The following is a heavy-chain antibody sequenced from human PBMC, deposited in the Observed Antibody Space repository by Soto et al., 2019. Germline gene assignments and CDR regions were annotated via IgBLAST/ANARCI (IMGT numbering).Heavy chain of an antibody. D-gene: IGHD2-2*01. CDR1: GYTFTSYG. V-gene: IGHV1-18*01. CDR2: ISAYNGNT. J-gene: IGHJ3*02. CDR3: ARVPVVVPAAMHTDAFDI. Sequence: ASVKVSCKASGYTFTSYGISWVRQAPGQGLEWMGWISAYNGNTNYAQKLQGRVTMTTDTSTSTAYMELRSLRSDDTAVYYCARVPVVVPAAMHTDAFDIWGQGTMVTVSS.